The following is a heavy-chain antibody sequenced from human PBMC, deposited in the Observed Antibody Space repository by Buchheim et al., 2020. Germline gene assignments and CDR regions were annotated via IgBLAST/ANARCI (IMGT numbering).Heavy chain of an antibody. V-gene: IGHV3-74*02. J-gene: IGHJ4*02. CDR3: ARGPRNHYYDKSGLYHIDN. Sequence: EVHLVESGGGLVQPGGSLRLSCSASGFTFSDYWMHWVRQGPGKGLMWVSRLNYDGTTTNYADSVKGRFIMSRDNAKNTLYLQLDSLRPDDTAVYYCARGPRNHYYDKSGLYHIDNWGQGTL. D-gene: IGHD3-22*01. CDR2: LNYDGTTT. CDR1: GFTFSDYW.